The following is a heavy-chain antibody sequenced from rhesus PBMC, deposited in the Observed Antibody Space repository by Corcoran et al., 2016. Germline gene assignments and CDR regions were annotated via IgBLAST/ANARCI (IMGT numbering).Heavy chain of an antibody. CDR3: ARRGIWTGYHDY. V-gene: IGHV4-127*01. CDR2: ISFSGSN. CDR1: GYSISSGYG. Sequence: QVQLQESGPGLVKPSETLSLTCAVSGYSISSGYGWSWIRQPPGKGLEWIGSISFSGSNYTPPSFKSRVTISIDTSKNQFSLKLSSGTAADTAVYYCARRGIWTGYHDYWGQGVLVTVSS. D-gene: IGHD3-3*01. J-gene: IGHJ4*01.